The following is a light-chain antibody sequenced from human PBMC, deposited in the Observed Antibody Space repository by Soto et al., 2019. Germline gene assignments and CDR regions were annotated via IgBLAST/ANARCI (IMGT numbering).Light chain of an antibody. CDR1: SSDVGGYNF. CDR3: CSNAGSYTWV. Sequence: QSALTQPRSVSGSPGQSVTISCSGSSSDVGGYNFVSWYQQHPGKAPKLMIYDVSKRPSGVPGRFSGSKSGNTASLTISGLHAEDEADYYCCSNAGSYTWVFGGGTKLTVL. CDR2: DVS. V-gene: IGLV2-11*01. J-gene: IGLJ3*02.